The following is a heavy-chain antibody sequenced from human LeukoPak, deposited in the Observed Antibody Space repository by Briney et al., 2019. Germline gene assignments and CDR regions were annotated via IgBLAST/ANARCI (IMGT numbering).Heavy chain of an antibody. CDR1: GGSISSGSYY. CDR2: IYTSGST. J-gene: IGHJ6*04. D-gene: IGHD5-24*01. V-gene: IGHV4-61*02. Sequence: PSETLSLTCTVSGGSISSGSYYWSWIRQPAGKGLEWIGRIYTSGSTNYNPSLKSRVTISVDTSKNQFSLRLSSVTAADTAVYYCARDERFPHLDVWGKGATVTVSS. CDR3: ARDERFPHLDV.